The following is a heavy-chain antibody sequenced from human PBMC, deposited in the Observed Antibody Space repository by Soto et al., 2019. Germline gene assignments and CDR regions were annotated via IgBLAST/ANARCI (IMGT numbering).Heavy chain of an antibody. CDR2: ISYDGSNK. D-gene: IGHD3-22*01. V-gene: IGHV3-30-3*01. CDR1: GFTFSSYA. Sequence: WGSLRFSCASSGFTFSSYAMHWVRQAPGRGLEWVAVISYDGSNKYYADSVKGRFTISRDNSKNTLYLQMNSLRAEDTAVYYCARAGTYYDSSGYSEDDLDAFDIWGQGTLVTVSS. J-gene: IGHJ3*02. CDR3: ARAGTYYDSSGYSEDDLDAFDI.